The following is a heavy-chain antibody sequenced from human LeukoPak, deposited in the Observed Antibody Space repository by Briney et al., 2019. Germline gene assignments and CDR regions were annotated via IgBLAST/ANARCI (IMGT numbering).Heavy chain of an antibody. Sequence: GGSLRLSCAASGFTVSSNYMSWVRQAPGKGLEWVSVIYSGGSTYYADSVKGRFTISRDNSKNTLYLQMNSLRAEDTAVYYCASAPLSGSKGIIDYWGQGTLVTVSS. V-gene: IGHV3-53*01. J-gene: IGHJ4*02. CDR2: IYSGGST. D-gene: IGHD3-3*01. CDR1: GFTVSSNY. CDR3: ASAPLSGSKGIIDY.